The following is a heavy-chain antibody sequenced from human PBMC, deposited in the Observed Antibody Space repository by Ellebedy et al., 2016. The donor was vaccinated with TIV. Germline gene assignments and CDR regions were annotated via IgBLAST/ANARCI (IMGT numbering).Heavy chain of an antibody. V-gene: IGHV4-59*01. CDR2: IYYSGST. CDR3: ARDLGYCSSTSCYDFDY. Sequence: SETLSLTXTVSGGSISSYYWSWIRQPPGKGLEWIGYIYYSGSTNYNPSLKSRVTISVDTSKNQFSLKLSSVTAADTAVYYCARDLGYCSSTSCYDFDYWGQGTLVTVSS. D-gene: IGHD2-2*01. CDR1: GGSISSYY. J-gene: IGHJ4*02.